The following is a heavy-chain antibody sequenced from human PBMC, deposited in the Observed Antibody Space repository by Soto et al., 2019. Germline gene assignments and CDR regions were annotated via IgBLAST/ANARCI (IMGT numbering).Heavy chain of an antibody. CDR3: ARDKHGDSSSGHYYYMDV. Sequence: SVKVSCKASRGTFSSYTISSVRQAPGQGLEWMGRIIPILGIANYAQKFQGRVTITADKSTSTAYMELSSLRSEDTAVYYCARDKHGDSSSGHYYYMDVWGKGTTVTVSS. CDR2: IIPILGIA. CDR1: RGTFSSYT. D-gene: IGHD6-6*01. V-gene: IGHV1-69*04. J-gene: IGHJ6*03.